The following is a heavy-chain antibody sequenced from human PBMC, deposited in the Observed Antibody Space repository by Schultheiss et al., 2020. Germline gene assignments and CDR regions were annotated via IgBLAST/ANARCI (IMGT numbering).Heavy chain of an antibody. D-gene: IGHD3-22*01. CDR3: AKNGPVGSGYSN. CDR1: GFIFSTYA. J-gene: IGHJ4*02. V-gene: IGHV3-23*01. Sequence: GGSLRLSCAASGFIFSTYAMTWVRQAPGKGLDWVAAISTSGDKTYYADSAKGRFTISRDNSKSTVFLQMNSLRAEDTAIYYCAKNGPVGSGYSNWGQGSLVTVSS. CDR2: ISTSGDKT.